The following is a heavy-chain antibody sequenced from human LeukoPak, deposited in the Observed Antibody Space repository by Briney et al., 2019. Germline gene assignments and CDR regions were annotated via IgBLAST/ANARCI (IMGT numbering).Heavy chain of an antibody. D-gene: IGHD4-23*01. Sequence: SETLSLTCTVSGGSISSSSYYWGWIRQPPGKGLEWIGSIYYSGSTYYNPSLKSRVTISVDTSKNQFSLKLSSVTAADTAVYYCARDYGGGNYYFDPWGQGTLVTVSS. CDR3: ARDYGGGNYYFDP. CDR2: IYYSGST. CDR1: GGSISSSSYY. V-gene: IGHV4-39*02. J-gene: IGHJ5*02.